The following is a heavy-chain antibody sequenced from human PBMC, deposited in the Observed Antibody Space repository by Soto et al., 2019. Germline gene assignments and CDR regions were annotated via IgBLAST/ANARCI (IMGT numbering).Heavy chain of an antibody. Sequence: ETLSLTCAVYGGSFSGYYWSWIRQPPGKGLEWIGEINHSGSTNYNPSLKSRVTISVDTSKNQFSLKLSSVTAADTAVYYCASSRITIFVVVISPRYMVVWCKGTTATDSS. J-gene: IGHJ6*03. CDR3: ASSRITIFVVVISPRYMVV. CDR1: GGSFSGYY. CDR2: INHSGST. V-gene: IGHV4-34*01. D-gene: IGHD3-3*01.